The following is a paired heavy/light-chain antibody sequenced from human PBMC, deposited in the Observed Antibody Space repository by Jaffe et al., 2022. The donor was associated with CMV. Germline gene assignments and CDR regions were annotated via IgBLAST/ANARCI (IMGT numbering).Heavy chain of an antibody. CDR3: AREGNTFNPDYGMDV. D-gene: IGHD2-2*02. J-gene: IGHJ6*02. Sequence: QVQLVESGGGVIQPGGSLRLSCVASGFSFSSYGMYWVRQAPGKGLEWLAVIWYDGSLKYYADSVKGRFTISRDNSRNTLYVQMNSLRADDTAVYYCAREGNTFNPDYGMDVWGQGTTVTVSS. V-gene: IGHV3-33*01. CDR1: GFSFSSYG. CDR2: IWYDGSLK.
Light chain of an antibody. CDR1: SSNIARNY. CDR2: DND. V-gene: IGLV1-51*01. CDR3: GTWDSILSVWM. Sequence: QSVLTQPPSVSAAPGQKVTISCSGSSSNIARNYVSWYQQLPGTAPKRLIYDNDKRPSGIPDRFSASKSGTSATLGITGLQTGDEADYYCGTWDSILSVWMFGGGTKLTVL. J-gene: IGLJ3*02.